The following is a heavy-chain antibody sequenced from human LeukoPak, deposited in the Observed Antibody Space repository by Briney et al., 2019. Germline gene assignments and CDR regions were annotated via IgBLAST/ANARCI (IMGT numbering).Heavy chain of an antibody. Sequence: PGGSLRLSCAASGFTVSSNYMSWVRQAPGKGLEWVSVIYSGGSTYYAASVKGRFTISRDNSKNTLYLQMNSLRAEDTAVYYCARTSGYSSSWSNYYYMDVWGKGTTVTVSS. CDR2: IYSGGST. CDR3: ARTSGYSSSWSNYYYMDV. CDR1: GFTVSSNY. V-gene: IGHV3-53*01. D-gene: IGHD6-13*01. J-gene: IGHJ6*03.